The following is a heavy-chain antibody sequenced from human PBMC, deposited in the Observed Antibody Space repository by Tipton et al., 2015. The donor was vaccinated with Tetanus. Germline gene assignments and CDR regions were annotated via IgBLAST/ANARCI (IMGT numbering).Heavy chain of an antibody. CDR2: ISFSGSTR. J-gene: IGHJ6*02. CDR1: GFNFNYYS. V-gene: IGHV3-11*01. D-gene: IGHD3-10*01. CDR3: ARDAEWFGELQRYYFYGMDV. Sequence: GSLRLSCAASGFNFNYYSMSWIRQAPGKGLEWVSYISFSGSTRYYADSVKGRFTISRDNAKNSLYLQMNSLRAEDTAVYYCARDAEWFGELQRYYFYGMDVWGQGTTVTVSS.